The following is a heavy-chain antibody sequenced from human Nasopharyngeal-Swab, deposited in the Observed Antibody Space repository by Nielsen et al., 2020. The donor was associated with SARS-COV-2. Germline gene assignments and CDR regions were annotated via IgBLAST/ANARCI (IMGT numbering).Heavy chain of an antibody. J-gene: IGHJ6*02. CDR1: GYTFTSYY. CDR2: INPSGSST. CDR3: ARDKTESRDYDFGSGWSPTSRYGMDV. D-gene: IGHD3-3*01. Sequence: ASAKVSCNASGYTFTSYYMHWVRQAPGQGLEWMGIINPSGSSTSYAQKFQGRVTMTRDTSTSTVYMELSSLRSEDTAVYYCARDKTESRDYDFGSGWSPTSRYGMDVWGQGTTVTVSS. V-gene: IGHV1-46*01.